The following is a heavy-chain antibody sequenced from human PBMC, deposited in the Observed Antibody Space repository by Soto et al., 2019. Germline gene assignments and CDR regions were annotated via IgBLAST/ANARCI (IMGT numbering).Heavy chain of an antibody. Sequence: GGSLRLSCAASGFTFSSYAMSWVRQAPGKGLEWVSAISGSGGSTYYADSVKGRFTISRDNSKNTLYLQMNSLGAEDTAVYYCALRRVQLWLAGYYGMDVWGQGTTVTVSS. J-gene: IGHJ6*02. D-gene: IGHD5-18*01. CDR1: GFTFSSYA. V-gene: IGHV3-23*01. CDR3: ALRRVQLWLAGYYGMDV. CDR2: ISGSGGST.